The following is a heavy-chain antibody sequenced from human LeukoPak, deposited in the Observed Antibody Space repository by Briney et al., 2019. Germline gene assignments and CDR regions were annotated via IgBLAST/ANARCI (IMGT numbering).Heavy chain of an antibody. CDR2: ISYDGSNK. CDR3: ARELQQLSSPYYYYGMDV. CDR1: GFTFSSYG. J-gene: IGHJ6*02. D-gene: IGHD6-13*01. Sequence: GGSLRLSCAASGFTFSSYGMHWVRQAPGKGLEWVAVISYDGSNKYYADSVKGRFTISRDNSKNTLYLQMNSLRAEDTAVYYCARELQQLSSPYYYYGMDVWGQGTTVTVSS. V-gene: IGHV3-30*03.